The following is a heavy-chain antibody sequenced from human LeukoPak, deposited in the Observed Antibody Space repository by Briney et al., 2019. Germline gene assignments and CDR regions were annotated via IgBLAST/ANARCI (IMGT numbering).Heavy chain of an antibody. CDR2: IYSGGST. CDR3: ARDTNGDVGGFDY. CDR1: GFTVSSNY. D-gene: IGHD2-8*01. J-gene: IGHJ4*02. V-gene: IGHV3-66*02. Sequence: GGSLRLSCAASGFTVSSNYMSWVRQAPGKGLEWVSVIYSGGSTYYADSVKGRFTISRDNSKNTLYLQMNSLRAEDTAAYYCARDTNGDVGGFDYWGQGTLVTVSS.